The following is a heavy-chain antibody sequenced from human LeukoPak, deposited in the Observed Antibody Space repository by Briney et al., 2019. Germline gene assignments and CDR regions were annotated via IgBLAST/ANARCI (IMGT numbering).Heavy chain of an antibody. CDR2: IYYSGST. V-gene: IGHV4-59*01. CDR3: ARGGSERLGGLLLGYCSGGSCLDFDY. J-gene: IGHJ4*02. D-gene: IGHD2-15*01. CDR1: GGSISNYY. Sequence: PSETLSLTCTVSGGSISNYYWSWIRQPPGKGLEWIGYIYYSGSTNYNPSLKSRVTISVDTSKDQFSLKLSSVTAADTAVYYCARGGSERLGGLLLGYCSGGSCLDFDYWGQGTLVTVSS.